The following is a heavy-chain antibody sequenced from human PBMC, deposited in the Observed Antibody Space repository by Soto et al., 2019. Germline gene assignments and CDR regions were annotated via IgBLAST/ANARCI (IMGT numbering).Heavy chain of an antibody. Sequence: GSVNDSCKASGYTFTSYYMHWVRQAPGQGLEWMGIINPSGGSTSYAQKFQGRVTMTRDTSTSTVYMELSSLRSEDTAVHYCAREEQLVSDYYYYGTEAWGHETTVTAS. CDR1: GYTFTSYY. D-gene: IGHD6-13*01. J-gene: IGHJ6*02. CDR3: AREEQLVSDYYYYGTEA. V-gene: IGHV1-46*01. CDR2: INPSGGST.